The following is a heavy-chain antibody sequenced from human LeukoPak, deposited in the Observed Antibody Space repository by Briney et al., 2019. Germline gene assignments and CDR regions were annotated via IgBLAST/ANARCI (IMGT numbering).Heavy chain of an antibody. CDR2: IYYSTNT. CDR3: VRRVAGVFHLDK. CDR1: GESIKSTSNY. D-gene: IGHD6-19*01. Sequence: PSETLSLTCSVSGESIKSTSNYWAWVRQPPGKGLEWIGHIYYSTNTYYNSSLKSRVTISVDTSKNQVSLSLRSVTAADTALYFCVRRVAGVFHLDKWGEGSLVSVSS. V-gene: IGHV4-39*01. J-gene: IGHJ4*02.